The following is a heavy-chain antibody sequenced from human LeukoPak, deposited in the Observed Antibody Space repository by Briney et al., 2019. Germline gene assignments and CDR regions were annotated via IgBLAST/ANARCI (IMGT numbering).Heavy chain of an antibody. CDR3: ASRTIAAAGLDY. CDR1: GGSISSYY. CDR2: IYYSGST. D-gene: IGHD6-13*01. Sequence: KPSETLSLTCTVSGGSISSYYWSWIRQPPGKGLEWIGYIYYSGSTNYNPSLKSRVTISVDTSKNQFSLKLSSVTAADTAVYYCASRTIAAAGLDYWGQGTLVTVSS. J-gene: IGHJ4*02. V-gene: IGHV4-59*01.